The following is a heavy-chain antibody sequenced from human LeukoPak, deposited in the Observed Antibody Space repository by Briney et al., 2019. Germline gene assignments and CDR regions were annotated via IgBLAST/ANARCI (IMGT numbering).Heavy chain of an antibody. D-gene: IGHD3-10*01. CDR3: ARNYHRAWFDP. CDR2: IKQDGSEK. J-gene: IGHJ5*02. Sequence: GGSLRLSCAASGLTFSSYWMSWVRQAPGKGLEWVANIKQDGSEKYYVDSAKGRFTISRDNAKNSLYLQMNSLRAEDTAVYYCARNYHRAWFDPWGQGTLVTVSS. V-gene: IGHV3-7*01. CDR1: GLTFSSYW.